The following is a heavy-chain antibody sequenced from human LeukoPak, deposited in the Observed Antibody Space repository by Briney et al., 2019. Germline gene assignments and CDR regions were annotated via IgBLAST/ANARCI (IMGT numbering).Heavy chain of an antibody. D-gene: IGHD1-14*01. Sequence: SETLSLTCAVYGGSFSGYYWSWLRQPPGKGLEWIGEINHSGSTNYNPSLKSRVTISVDTSKNQFSLKLSSVTAADTAVYYCARVGTDNLDAFDIWGQGTMVTVSS. V-gene: IGHV4-34*01. CDR2: INHSGST. CDR3: ARVGTDNLDAFDI. J-gene: IGHJ3*02. CDR1: GGSFSGYY.